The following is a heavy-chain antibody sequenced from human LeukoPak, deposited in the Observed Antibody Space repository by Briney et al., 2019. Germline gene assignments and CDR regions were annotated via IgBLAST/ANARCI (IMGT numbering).Heavy chain of an antibody. J-gene: IGHJ6*03. CDR3: ARTKNTRYCSGGSCYSGFYYYYMDV. V-gene: IGHV1-69*13. CDR2: IIPIFGTA. D-gene: IGHD2-15*01. Sequence: ASVKVSCKASGGTFSSYAISWVRQAPGQGLEWMGGIIPIFGTANYAQKLQGRVTITADESTSTAYMELSSLRSEDTAVYYCARTKNTRYCSGGSCYSGFYYYYMDVWGKGTTVTVSS. CDR1: GGTFSSYA.